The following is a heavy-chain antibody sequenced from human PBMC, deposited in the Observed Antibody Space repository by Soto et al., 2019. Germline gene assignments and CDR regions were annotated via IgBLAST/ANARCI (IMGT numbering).Heavy chain of an antibody. CDR2: ISGSGVST. J-gene: IGHJ4*02. V-gene: IGHV3-23*01. Sequence: EVQLLESGGGLVQPGGFLRLSCAASGFTFSSYAMSWVRQAPGKGLEWVSGISGSGVSTYYADSVKGRFTISRDNSKGTLYLQMNSLRAEDTAVYYCAKDRERIATRSIDYLGQGTLVTVSS. CDR3: AKDRERIATRSIDY. D-gene: IGHD6-6*01. CDR1: GFTFSSYA.